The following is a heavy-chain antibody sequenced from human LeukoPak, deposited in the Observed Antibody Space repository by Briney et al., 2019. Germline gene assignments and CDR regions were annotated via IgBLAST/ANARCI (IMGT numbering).Heavy chain of an antibody. CDR1: GFTSSDYD. J-gene: IGHJ1*01. V-gene: IGHV3-11*04. D-gene: IGHD2-21*02. CDR2: ISRGGRSI. Sequence: GGSLRLSCAVYGFTSSDYDMHWIRQTPGKGLEWLSYISRGGRSISYADSVRGRFIISRDSAKNSLHLQLNGLRDEDTAIYYCASYGDYPSWGQGTLITVSS. CDR3: ASYGDYPS.